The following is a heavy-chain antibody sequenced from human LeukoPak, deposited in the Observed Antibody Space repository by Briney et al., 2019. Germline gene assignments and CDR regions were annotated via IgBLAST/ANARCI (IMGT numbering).Heavy chain of an antibody. D-gene: IGHD5-12*01. CDR2: LSGSGGST. CDR3: SKGDMPIVARVLDY. V-gene: IGHV3-23*01. Sequence: GGSVRVSCTASGVTFSTYGMNWVRQAPGQGLEWVSGLSGSGGSTYYADTVQGSFTITRNNSENTLYLQMSSLRAEDTAVYYFSKGDMPIVARVLDYWGQGTLVTVS. J-gene: IGHJ4*02. CDR1: GVTFSTYG.